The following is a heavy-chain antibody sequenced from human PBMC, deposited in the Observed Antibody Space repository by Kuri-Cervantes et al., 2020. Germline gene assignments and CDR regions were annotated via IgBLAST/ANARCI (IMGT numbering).Heavy chain of an antibody. Sequence: GESLKISCAASGFTFDDYGMSWVRQAPGKGLEWVSGINWNGGSTGYADSVKGRFTISRDNAKNSLYLQMNSLRDEDTAVYYCARDGDYYDSSGYSGPVFDYWGQGTLVTVSS. CDR2: INWNGGST. CDR1: GFTFDDYG. D-gene: IGHD3-22*01. J-gene: IGHJ4*02. CDR3: ARDGDYYDSSGYSGPVFDY. V-gene: IGHV3-20*04.